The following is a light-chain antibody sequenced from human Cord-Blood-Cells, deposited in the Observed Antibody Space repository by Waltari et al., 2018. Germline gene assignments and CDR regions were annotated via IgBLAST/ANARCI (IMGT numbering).Light chain of an antibody. J-gene: IGLJ3*02. CDR1: NIGSKS. V-gene: IGLV3-21*04. CDR2: YDS. Sequence: SYVLTQPPSVSVAPGKTARLTWGGNNIGSKSVHWYQQKPGQAPVLVIYYDSDRPSGIPERFSGSNSGNTATLTISRVEAGDEADYYCQVWDSSSDHWVFGGGTKLTVL. CDR3: QVWDSSSDHWV.